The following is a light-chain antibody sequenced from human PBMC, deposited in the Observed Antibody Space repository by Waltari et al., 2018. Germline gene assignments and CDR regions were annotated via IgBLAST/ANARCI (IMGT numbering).Light chain of an antibody. CDR3: QQLNSYPLT. CDR1: QGISSY. CDR2: AAS. Sequence: DIQLTQSPSFLSASVGERDTITCRASQGISSYLAWYQQKPGKAPKLLIYAASTLQSGVQSRFSGSRSGTDFTLTISSLQPEDFATYYCQQLNSYPLTFGRGTQVEI. J-gene: IGKJ4*01. V-gene: IGKV1-9*01.